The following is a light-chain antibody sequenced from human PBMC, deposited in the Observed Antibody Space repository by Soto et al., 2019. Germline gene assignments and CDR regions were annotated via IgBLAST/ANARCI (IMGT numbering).Light chain of an antibody. CDR2: GAS. Sequence: EVVGTQTPATLSLSRGERATLSCRASQSVSSNLAWYQQKPGQAPRLLIYGASTRATGIPARFSGSGSGTEFTLTISSLQSEDFAVYYCHQYDNWLKTFAQGTRLEIK. CDR3: HQYDNWLKT. CDR1: QSVSSN. V-gene: IGKV3-15*01. J-gene: IGKJ5*01.